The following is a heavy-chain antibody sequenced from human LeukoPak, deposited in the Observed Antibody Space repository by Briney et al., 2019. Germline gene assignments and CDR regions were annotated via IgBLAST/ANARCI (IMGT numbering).Heavy chain of an antibody. Sequence: PSETLSLTCTVSGGSISSYYWSSIRRPPGKGLEWIGYIYYSGSTNYNPSLKSRVTISVDTSKNQFSLKLSSVTAADTAVYYCARVVGIAVAGIYFDYWGQGTLVTVSS. CDR3: ARVVGIAVAGIYFDY. D-gene: IGHD6-19*01. V-gene: IGHV4-59*01. J-gene: IGHJ4*02. CDR1: GGSISSYY. CDR2: IYYSGST.